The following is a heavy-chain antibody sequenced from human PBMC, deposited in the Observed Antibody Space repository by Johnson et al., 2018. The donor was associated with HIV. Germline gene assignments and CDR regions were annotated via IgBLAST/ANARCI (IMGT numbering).Heavy chain of an antibody. V-gene: IGHV3-9*01. CDR1: GFTFSSYA. CDR3: AKGRRGAIFGVARSAFDI. Sequence: VQLVESGGGLVQPGGSLRLSCAASGFTFSSYAMSWVRQAPGKGLEWVSGISWNSGSIGYADAVKGRFTISRDNAKNSLYLQMNSLRAEDTALYYCAKGRRGAIFGVARSAFDIWGQGTMVTVSS. CDR2: ISWNSGSI. D-gene: IGHD3-3*01. J-gene: IGHJ3*02.